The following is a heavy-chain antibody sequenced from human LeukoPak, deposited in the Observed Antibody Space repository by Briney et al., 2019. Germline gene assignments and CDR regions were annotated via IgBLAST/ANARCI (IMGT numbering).Heavy chain of an antibody. CDR1: GYSISSGFY. CDR2: VFHSGST. CDR3: AADGSYLPELGYFDF. J-gene: IGHJ4*02. Sequence: SSETLSLTCDVSGYSISSGFYWGWIRQPPGKGLEWIGSVFHSGSTYYNPSLKGRVTISVDTSNNQFSLKLSSVTATDTTVYYCAADGSYLPELGYFDFWGQGTLVTVSS. D-gene: IGHD1-14*01. V-gene: IGHV4-38-2*01.